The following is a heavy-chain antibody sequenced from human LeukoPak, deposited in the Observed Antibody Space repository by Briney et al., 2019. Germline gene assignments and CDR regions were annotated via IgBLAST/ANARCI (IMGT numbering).Heavy chain of an antibody. V-gene: IGHV4-59*01. D-gene: IGHD3-3*01. CDR3: ARAGYDFWSGYYTERVYYFDY. J-gene: IGHJ4*02. CDR2: IYYSGST. CDR1: GGSISSYY. Sequence: SETLSLTCTVSGGSISSYYWSWIRQPPGKGLEWIGYIYYSGSTNYNPSLKSRVTISVDTSKNQFSLKLSSVTAADTAVYYCARAGYDFWSGYYTERVYYFDYWGQGTLVTVSS.